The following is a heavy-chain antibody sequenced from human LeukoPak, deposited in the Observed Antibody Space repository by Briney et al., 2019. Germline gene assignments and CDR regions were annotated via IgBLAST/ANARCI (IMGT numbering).Heavy chain of an antibody. CDR1: GGTFSSYA. CDR2: IIPIFGTA. J-gene: IGHJ4*02. Sequence: GASVKVSCKASGGTFSSYAISWVRQAPGQGPEWMGGIIPIFGTANYAQKFQGRVTITTDESTSTAYMELSSLRSEDTAVYYCASHSGVIATPPDYWGQGTLVTVSS. CDR3: ASHSGVIATPPDY. D-gene: IGHD6-13*01. V-gene: IGHV1-69*05.